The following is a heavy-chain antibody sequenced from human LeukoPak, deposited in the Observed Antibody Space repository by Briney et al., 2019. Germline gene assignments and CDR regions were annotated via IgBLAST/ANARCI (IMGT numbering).Heavy chain of an antibody. V-gene: IGHV3-30*18. D-gene: IGHD5-18*01. CDR1: GFTFSSYG. J-gene: IGHJ4*02. CDR3: AKAGCSYGQRHYFDY. Sequence: GGSLRLSCAASGFTFSSYGMHWVRQAPGKGLEWVAVISYDGSNKYYADSVKGRFTISRDNSKNTLYLQMNSLRAEDTAVYYCAKAGCSYGQRHYFDYWGQGTLVTVSS. CDR2: ISYDGSNK.